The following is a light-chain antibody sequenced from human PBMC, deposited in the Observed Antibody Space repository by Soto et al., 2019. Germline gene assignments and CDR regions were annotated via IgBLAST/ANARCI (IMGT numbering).Light chain of an antibody. CDR2: DAS. CDR3: QQSGT. V-gene: IGKV1-5*01. Sequence: DIQMTQSPSTLSASVGVRVTITCRASQSISSWLAWYQQKPWKAPKLLIYDASGLESGVPSRFSGSGSGTEFTLTISSLQPDDFATFYCQQSGTFGQGTMLEIK. CDR1: QSISSW. J-gene: IGKJ2*01.